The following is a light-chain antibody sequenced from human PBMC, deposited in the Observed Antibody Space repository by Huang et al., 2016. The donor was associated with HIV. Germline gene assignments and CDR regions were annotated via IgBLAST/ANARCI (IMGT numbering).Light chain of an antibody. CDR1: QDIDTS. V-gene: IGKV3-11*01. CDR2: DAS. CDR3: QQRKSGLT. Sequence: EIVLTQSPATLSWYPGEKITLFCRASQDIDTSLAWYPQKPGQAPKLLIYDASQRVTGVPARFTGSGSGTEFALTISTLEFDDFAVYYCQQRKSGLTFGGGTKLEVK. J-gene: IGKJ4*01.